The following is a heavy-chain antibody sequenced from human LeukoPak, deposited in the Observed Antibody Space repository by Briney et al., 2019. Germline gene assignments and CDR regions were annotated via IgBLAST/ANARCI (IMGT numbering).Heavy chain of an antibody. D-gene: IGHD6-19*01. CDR3: ARGGYSSGWYVFDY. CDR2: ISSNGDST. CDR1: GFTFDDYA. J-gene: IGHJ4*02. V-gene: IGHV3-64*01. Sequence: LGGSLRLSCAASGFTFDDYAMHWVRQAPGKGLEYVSAISSNGDSTYYANSVKGRFTISRDNSKNTLYLQMGSLRAEDMAVYYCARGGYSSGWYVFDYWGQGTLVTVSS.